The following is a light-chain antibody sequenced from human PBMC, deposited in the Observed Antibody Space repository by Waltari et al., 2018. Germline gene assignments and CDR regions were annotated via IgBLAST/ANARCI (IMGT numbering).Light chain of an antibody. J-gene: IGLJ1*01. V-gene: IGLV2-14*01. CDR3: SSYTNSITYL. CDR1: SSDVDNYNF. Sequence: QSALTQPASVSGSPGQSITISCTGTSSDVDNYNFVSWYQQHPGKAPKLMIYGVSKRPSAVSYWFSGSKSVNTASLTIVVLPADDEAYYYCSSYTNSITYLFGTGTKVTVL. CDR2: GVS.